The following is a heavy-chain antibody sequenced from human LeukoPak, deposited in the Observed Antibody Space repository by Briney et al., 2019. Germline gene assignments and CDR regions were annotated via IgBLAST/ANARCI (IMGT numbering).Heavy chain of an antibody. CDR1: GYTFTSYD. CDR3: ARGGRDYYDSSGYLSKSDY. V-gene: IGHV1-8*01. CDR2: MNPNSGNT. J-gene: IGHJ4*02. Sequence: ASVKVSCKASGYTFTSYDINWVRQATGQGLEWMGWMNPNSGNTGCAQKFQGRVTMTRNTSISTAYMELSSLRSEDTAVYYCARGGRDYYDSSGYLSKSDYWGQGTLVTVSS. D-gene: IGHD3-22*01.